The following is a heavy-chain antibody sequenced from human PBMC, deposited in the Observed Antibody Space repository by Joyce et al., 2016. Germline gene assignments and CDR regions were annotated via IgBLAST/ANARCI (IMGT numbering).Heavy chain of an antibody. CDR3: ARTGSFGGF. J-gene: IGHJ4*02. CDR2: IHYSGRT. V-gene: IGHV4-30-4*01. D-gene: IGHD3-16*01. CDR1: GDPIRSGNFY. Sequence: QVQLQESGPGLVKPSQTLSLTCTVSGDPIRSGNFYWSWVRQQPGKGLEWSGYIHYSGRTQYNPSLGSRVIISIDTFKQQISLQLSSVTAADTAVYFCARTGSFGGFWGQGTLVTVSS.